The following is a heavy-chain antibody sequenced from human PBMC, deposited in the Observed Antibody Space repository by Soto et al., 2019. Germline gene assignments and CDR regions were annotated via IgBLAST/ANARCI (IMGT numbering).Heavy chain of an antibody. CDR2: INPNSGGT. Sequence: ASVKVSCKASGYTFTGYYMHWVRQAPGQGLEWMGWINPNSGGTNYAQKFQGWVTMTRDTSISTAYMELSRLRSDDTAVYYCATRGGYSSGWDPNYYYYYGVDVWGQGTTVTV. J-gene: IGHJ6*02. D-gene: IGHD6-19*01. CDR1: GYTFTGYY. CDR3: ATRGGYSSGWDPNYYYYYGVDV. V-gene: IGHV1-2*04.